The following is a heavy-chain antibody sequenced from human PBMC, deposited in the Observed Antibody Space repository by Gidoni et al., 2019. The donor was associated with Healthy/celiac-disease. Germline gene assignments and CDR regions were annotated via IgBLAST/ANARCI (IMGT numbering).Heavy chain of an antibody. CDR3: ARARGSGWPFDY. Sequence: QVQLVQSGAEVKKPGASVKVSCKASGYTFTSYAMHWVRQAPGQRLEWMGWINAGNGNTKYSQKFQGRVTITRDTSASTAYMELSSLRSEDTAVYYCARARGSGWPFDYWGQGTLVAVSS. CDR1: GYTFTSYA. J-gene: IGHJ4*02. CDR2: INAGNGNT. D-gene: IGHD6-19*01. V-gene: IGHV1-3*01.